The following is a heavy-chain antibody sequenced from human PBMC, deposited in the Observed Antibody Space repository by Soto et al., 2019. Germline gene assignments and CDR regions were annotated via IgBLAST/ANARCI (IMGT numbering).Heavy chain of an antibody. CDR1: GFTFSSYA. CDR2: ISGSGGST. D-gene: IGHD2-2*01. V-gene: IGHV3-23*01. Sequence: PGGSLRLSCAASGFTFSSYAMSWVRQAPGKGLEWVSAISGSGGSTYYADSVKGRFTISRDNSKNTLYLQMNSLRAEDTAVYYCARLPIPLGYCSSTSRLEYYFDYWGQGTLVTVSS. CDR3: ARLPIPLGYCSSTSRLEYYFDY. J-gene: IGHJ4*02.